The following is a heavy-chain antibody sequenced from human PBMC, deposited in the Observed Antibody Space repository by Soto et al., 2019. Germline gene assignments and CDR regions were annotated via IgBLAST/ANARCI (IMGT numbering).Heavy chain of an antibody. Sequence: EVQLLESGGGLVQPGESLTLSCAASGFTFNNYAINWVRQAPGKGLEWVSAVSPSGVSTYYADSVKGRFTISRDNSKNTLYLQINSLRAEDTAVYFCAKAASPRVVKNYFDYWGQGTLVTVSS. D-gene: IGHD6-6*01. CDR3: AKAASPRVVKNYFDY. V-gene: IGHV3-23*01. CDR2: VSPSGVST. CDR1: GFTFNNYA. J-gene: IGHJ4*02.